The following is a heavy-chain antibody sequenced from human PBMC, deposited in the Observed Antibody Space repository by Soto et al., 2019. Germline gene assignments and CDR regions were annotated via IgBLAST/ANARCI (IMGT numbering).Heavy chain of an antibody. CDR1: GGSISSYY. CDR2: IYYSGST. V-gene: IGHV4-59*08. J-gene: IGHJ5*02. D-gene: IGHD6-13*01. Sequence: SETLSLTCTVSGGSISSYYWSWIRQPPGKGLEWIGYIYYSGSTNYNPSLKSRVTISVDTSKNQFSLKLSSVTAADTAMYYCARQRPRIAAGGTCFDPWRQGTLVTVSS. CDR3: ARQRPRIAAGGTCFDP.